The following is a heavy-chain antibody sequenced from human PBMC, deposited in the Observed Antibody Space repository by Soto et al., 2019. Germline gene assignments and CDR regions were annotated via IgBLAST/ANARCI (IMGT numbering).Heavy chain of an antibody. V-gene: IGHV3-7*01. D-gene: IGHD5-12*01. CDR3: ARESARWLLSFFDY. CDR2: IKQDGIEK. J-gene: IGHJ4*02. Sequence: EVQLVQSGGGLVQPGGSVRLSCEVSGFNFSGHWMSWVRQAPGKGLEWVATIKQDGIEKYYVDSVKGRFTISRDNTKNSLYLQMSSLRADETAVYYCARESARWLLSFFDYWGQGTVVTVSS. CDR1: GFNFSGHW.